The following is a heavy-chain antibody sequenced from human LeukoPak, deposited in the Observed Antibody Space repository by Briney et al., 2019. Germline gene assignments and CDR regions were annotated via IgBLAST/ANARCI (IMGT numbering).Heavy chain of an antibody. D-gene: IGHD3-9*01. J-gene: IGHJ4*02. CDR1: GGSISSYY. V-gene: IGHV4-30-4*01. CDR2: IYYNGNT. CDR3: ARDDYDVLADYWTGWVY. Sequence: PSETLSLTCTVSGGSISSYYWSWIRQSPGKGLEWIGHIYYNGNTYYNPSFKSRVSISLDTSKSHFSLKLSSVTAADTAVYFCARDDYDVLADYWTGWVYWGQGTLVTVSS.